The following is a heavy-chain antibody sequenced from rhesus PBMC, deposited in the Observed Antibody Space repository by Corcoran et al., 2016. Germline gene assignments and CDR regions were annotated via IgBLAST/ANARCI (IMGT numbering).Heavy chain of an antibody. CDR2: ISGSSGST. J-gene: IGHJ4*01. V-gene: IGHV4-99*01. CDR1: GYSISSGYY. Sequence: QVQLQESGPGLVKPSETLSLTCAVSGYSISSGYYWGWTRQTPGKGLEYIGYISGSSGSTYYNPSLKSRVTISKDTSKNQFSLKLSSVTAADTAVYYCARHRSAAGAFDYWGQGVLVTVSS. CDR3: ARHRSAAGAFDY. D-gene: IGHD6-31*01.